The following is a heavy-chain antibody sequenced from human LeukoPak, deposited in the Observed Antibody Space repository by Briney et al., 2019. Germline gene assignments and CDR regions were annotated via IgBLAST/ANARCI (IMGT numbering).Heavy chain of an antibody. V-gene: IGHV3-21*01. CDR3: ARDLVSSSSRWNWFDP. CDR2: ISSSSSYI. Sequence: NSGGSLRLSCAGSGFTFSSYSMNWVRQAPGKGLEWVSSISSSSSYIYYADSVKGRFTISRDNAKNSLYLQMNSLRAEDTAVYYCARDLVSSSSRWNWFDPWGQGTLVTVSS. J-gene: IGHJ5*02. CDR1: GFTFSSYS. D-gene: IGHD6-6*01.